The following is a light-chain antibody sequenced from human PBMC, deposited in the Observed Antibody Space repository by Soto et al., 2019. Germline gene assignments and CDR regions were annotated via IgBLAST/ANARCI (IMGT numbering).Light chain of an antibody. CDR2: DAS. Sequence: DIPMTQSPSTLSASVGDRVTITCRASQSISSWLAWYQQKPGKAPKLLIYDASSLESGVPSRFSGSGSGTEFTLTTSSLQPDDFATYYCQQYNSYPVTFGQGTKLEIK. CDR1: QSISSW. CDR3: QQYNSYPVT. V-gene: IGKV1-5*01. J-gene: IGKJ2*01.